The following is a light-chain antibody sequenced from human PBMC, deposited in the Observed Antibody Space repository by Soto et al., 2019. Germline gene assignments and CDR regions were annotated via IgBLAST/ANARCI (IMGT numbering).Light chain of an antibody. V-gene: IGKV3-15*01. Sequence: EIVITQSPATLSASPGERCTLSCRASQSVGSDLAWYQHKPGQTPRLLIYDTSTRATGVPTRFSGSRSGAEFTLTINSLQSEDFAVYYCQPYNNWPLTFGGGTKVDI. CDR2: DTS. CDR3: QPYNNWPLT. J-gene: IGKJ4*01. CDR1: QSVGSD.